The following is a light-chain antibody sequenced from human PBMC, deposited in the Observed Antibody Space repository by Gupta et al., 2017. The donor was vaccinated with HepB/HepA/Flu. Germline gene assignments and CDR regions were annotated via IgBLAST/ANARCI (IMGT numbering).Light chain of an antibody. J-gene: IGLJ3*02. Sequence: QSVLTQPPSASGTPGQRVTISCSGSSSNIGSNTVNWYQQLPGTAPKLLIYSNNQRPSVVPDRFSGSKSATSASMAISGLQAEDEADYYCAALDDSMNGWVFGGGTKLTVL. CDR1: SSNIGSNT. V-gene: IGLV1-44*01. CDR3: AALDDSMNGWV. CDR2: SNN.